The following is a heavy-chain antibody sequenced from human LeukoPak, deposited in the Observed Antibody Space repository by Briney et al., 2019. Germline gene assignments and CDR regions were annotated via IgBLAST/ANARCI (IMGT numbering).Heavy chain of an antibody. CDR2: IYYSGST. Sequence: PSQTLSLTCTVSGGSISSGGYYWSWIRQHPGKGLEWIGYIYYSGSTYYNPSLKSRVTISVDTSKNQFSLKLSSVTAADTAVYYCVRGSPDYYDSSGYPNFDYWGQGTLVTVSS. CDR1: GGSISSGGYY. CDR3: VRGSPDYYDSSGYPNFDY. V-gene: IGHV4-31*03. D-gene: IGHD3-22*01. J-gene: IGHJ4*02.